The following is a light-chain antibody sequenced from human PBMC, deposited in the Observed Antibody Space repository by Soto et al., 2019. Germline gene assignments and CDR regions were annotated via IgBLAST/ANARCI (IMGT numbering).Light chain of an antibody. V-gene: IGKV3-20*01. J-gene: IGKJ1*01. CDR2: GAS. Sequence: EIVLTQSPGPLSLSPGERATLSCRASQSVSSSYLDWYQQKPGQAPRLLIYGASSSATGIPDRFSGSGSGTDFNFTISRLETEAFAVYYCEQYGSSTWTLGQGTKVES. CDR1: QSVSSSY. CDR3: EQYGSSTWT.